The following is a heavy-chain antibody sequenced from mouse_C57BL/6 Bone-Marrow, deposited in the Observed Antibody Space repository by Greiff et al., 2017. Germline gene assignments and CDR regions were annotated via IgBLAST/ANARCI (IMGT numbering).Heavy chain of an antibody. J-gene: IGHJ3*01. V-gene: IGHV14-1*01. CDR1: GFNIKDYY. CDR3: TTDYGSSWGFAY. CDR2: IDPEDGDT. D-gene: IGHD1-1*01. Sequence: EVHLVESGAELVRPGASVKLSCTASGFNIKDYYMHWVKQRPEQGLEWIGRIDPEDGDTEYAPKFQGKATMTADTSSNTACLQLSSLTSEDTAAYYFTTDYGSSWGFAYWGQGTLVTVSA.